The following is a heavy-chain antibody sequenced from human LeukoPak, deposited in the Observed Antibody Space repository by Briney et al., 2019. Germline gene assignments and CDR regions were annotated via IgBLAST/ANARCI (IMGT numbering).Heavy chain of an antibody. D-gene: IGHD6-19*01. CDR3: ARGKGGWSPDY. Sequence: PGGSLRLSCAASGFTFSSHGMHWVRQAPGKGLEWVAVIWYDGSDKYYADSVKGRFTISRDNSKNTLYLQMNSLRAEDTAVYYCARGKGGWSPDYWGQGTLVTVSS. CDR1: GFTFSSHG. J-gene: IGHJ4*02. CDR2: IWYDGSDK. V-gene: IGHV3-33*01.